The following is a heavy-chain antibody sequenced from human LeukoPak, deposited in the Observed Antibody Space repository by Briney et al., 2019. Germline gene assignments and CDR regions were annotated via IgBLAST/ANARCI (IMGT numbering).Heavy chain of an antibody. CDR3: ARDPEGHCHYFDY. V-gene: IGHV4-4*07. J-gene: IGHJ4*02. CDR2: IHTSGST. CDR1: GGSTSNYF. D-gene: IGHD1-14*01. Sequence: SETLSLTCTVSGGSTSNYFCTWLRQSAGKGLEWIGRIHTSGSTNYNPSLKSRVGMSVDTSKNQFSLKLSSVTAADTAVYYCARDPEGHCHYFDYWGQGALVNVSS.